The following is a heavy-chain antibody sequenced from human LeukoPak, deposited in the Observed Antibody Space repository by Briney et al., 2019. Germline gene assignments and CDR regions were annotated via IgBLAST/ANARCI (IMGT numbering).Heavy chain of an antibody. D-gene: IGHD3-3*02. J-gene: IGHJ5*02. CDR1: AGSISHYY. V-gene: IGHV4-4*07. Sequence: PSETLSLTCSVSAGSISHYYWNWIRQPAGKGLEWIGRIYTNGTTNYNPSLKSRVTMSIDTSKSEFSLRLNSVTAADTALYYCARGSFLERNNWFDPWGQGTLVIVSS. CDR3: ARGSFLERNNWFDP. CDR2: IYTNGTT.